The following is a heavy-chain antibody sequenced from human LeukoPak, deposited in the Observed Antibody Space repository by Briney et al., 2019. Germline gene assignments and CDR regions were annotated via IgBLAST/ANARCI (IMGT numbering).Heavy chain of an antibody. CDR3: VNDALLILFDY. CDR1: GFIFSSYD. Sequence: PGGSLRLSCAASGFIFSSYDMYWVRQAPGKGLEWGAVISNDGNNKHYTDSVKGRFTISRDNSKNTLYLQMNSLRADDTAVYHCVNDALLILFDYWGQRTLVTVSS. J-gene: IGHJ4*02. D-gene: IGHD1-26*01. V-gene: IGHV3-30*18. CDR2: ISNDGNNK.